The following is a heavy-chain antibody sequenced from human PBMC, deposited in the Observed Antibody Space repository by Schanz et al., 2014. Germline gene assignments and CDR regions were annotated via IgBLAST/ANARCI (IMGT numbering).Heavy chain of an antibody. CDR2: IVPIAGIT. J-gene: IGHJ5*02. Sequence: QVHLVQSGAEVKKPGSSVKVSCKASGYTFISYGISWVRQAPGQGLEWMGRIVPIAGITNYAQRFQGRVTITADKSSDTAYMELSSLRSEDTAVYYCAREVGLYDRGWFDPWGQGTLVTVSS. D-gene: IGHD3-22*01. V-gene: IGHV1-69*04. CDR3: AREVGLYDRGWFDP. CDR1: GYTFISYG.